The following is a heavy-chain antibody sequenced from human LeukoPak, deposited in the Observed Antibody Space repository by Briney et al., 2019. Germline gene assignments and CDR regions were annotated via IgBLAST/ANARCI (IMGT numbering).Heavy chain of an antibody. V-gene: IGHV3-21*01. CDR1: GLTFSSYR. Sequence: KHGRSLKLSCAPSGLTFSSYRRNWVRHAPGKGLEWVSSISSSSSYIYYADSVKGRFTISRDNAKNSLYLQMNSLRAEDTAVYYCARLGTVAGHTFDYWGQGTLVTVAS. J-gene: IGHJ4*02. CDR2: ISSSSSYI. D-gene: IGHD6-19*01. CDR3: ARLGTVAGHTFDY.